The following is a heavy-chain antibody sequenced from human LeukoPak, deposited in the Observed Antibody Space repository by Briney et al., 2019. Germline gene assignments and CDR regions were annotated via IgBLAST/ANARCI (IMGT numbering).Heavy chain of an antibody. CDR1: GFTFSDYH. D-gene: IGHD6-13*01. CDR3: ARRPAAGRCFDY. V-gene: IGHV3-11*01. Sequence: PGGSLRLSCAVSGFTFSDYHMSWIRQAPGKGLEWVSYISSGGSSISHTDSVKGRFTISRDNAENSLYLQMNSLRADDTAVYYCARRPAAGRCFDYWGQGTLVTVSS. CDR2: ISSGGSSI. J-gene: IGHJ4*02.